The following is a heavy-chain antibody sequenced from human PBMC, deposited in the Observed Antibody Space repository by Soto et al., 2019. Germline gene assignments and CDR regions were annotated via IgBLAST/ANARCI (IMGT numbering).Heavy chain of an antibody. CDR1: GGSISSYY. Sequence: SETLSLTCTVSGGSISSYYWSWIRQPPGKGLEWIGYIYYSGSTNYNPSLKSRVTISVDTSKNQFSLKLSSVTAADTAVYYCARYFGVVVFDYWGQGTLVTAPQ. V-gene: IGHV4-59*01. CDR3: ARYFGVVVFDY. CDR2: IYYSGST. J-gene: IGHJ4*02. D-gene: IGHD3-3*01.